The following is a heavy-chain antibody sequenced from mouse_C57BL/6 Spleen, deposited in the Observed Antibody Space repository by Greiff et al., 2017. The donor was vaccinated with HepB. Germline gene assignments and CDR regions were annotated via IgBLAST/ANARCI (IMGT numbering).Heavy chain of an antibody. D-gene: IGHD1-1*01. Sequence: QVQLQPSGPELVKPGASVKISCKASGYAFSSSWMNWVKQRPGKGLEWIGRIYPGDGDTNYNGKFKGKATLTADKSSSTAYMPLSSLTSEDSAVYFCARDYYGSSYGFAYWGQGTLVTVSA. J-gene: IGHJ3*01. CDR3: ARDYYGSSYGFAY. CDR1: GYAFSSSW. CDR2: IYPGDGDT. V-gene: IGHV1-82*01.